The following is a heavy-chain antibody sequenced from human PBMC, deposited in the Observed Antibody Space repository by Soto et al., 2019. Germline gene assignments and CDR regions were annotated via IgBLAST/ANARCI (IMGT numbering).Heavy chain of an antibody. CDR3: ARRVFNSWELLRFDY. Sequence: SETLSLTCTVSGGSISSGDYYWSWIRQPAGKGLEWIGRIYTSGSTNYNPSLKSRVTMSVDTSKNQFSLKLSSVTAADTAVYYCARRVFNSWELLRFDYWGQGTLVTVSS. D-gene: IGHD1-26*01. J-gene: IGHJ4*02. V-gene: IGHV4-61*02. CDR1: GGSISSGDYY. CDR2: IYTSGST.